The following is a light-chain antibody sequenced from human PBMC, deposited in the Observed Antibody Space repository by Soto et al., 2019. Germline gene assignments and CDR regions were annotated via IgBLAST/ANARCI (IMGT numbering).Light chain of an antibody. CDR2: DAS. V-gene: IGKV3-15*01. CDR1: QSVSSN. CDR3: QQYNNWSPVT. J-gene: IGKJ4*01. Sequence: EIVMTQSPATLSVSPGERATLSCRASQSVSSNLAWYQQKPGQAPRLLIYDASTSATGIPARFSGSGSGTEFTPTIISRQSEDFAVYYCQQYNNWSPVTFGGGTKVEIK.